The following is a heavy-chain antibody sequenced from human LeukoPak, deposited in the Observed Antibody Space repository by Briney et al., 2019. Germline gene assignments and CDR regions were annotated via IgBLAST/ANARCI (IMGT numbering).Heavy chain of an antibody. D-gene: IGHD3-9*01. Sequence: VASVKVSCKLSGFALKDSSIHWVRQAPGKGLEWMGGSDVESGEIIYAQKFQGRVTMTEDTSTDTAYMELSSLRSDDTAVYYCSSPYFYESDTGGQGTLVIVSS. CDR1: GFALKDSS. J-gene: IGHJ4*02. V-gene: IGHV1-24*01. CDR3: SSPYFYESDT. CDR2: SDVESGEI.